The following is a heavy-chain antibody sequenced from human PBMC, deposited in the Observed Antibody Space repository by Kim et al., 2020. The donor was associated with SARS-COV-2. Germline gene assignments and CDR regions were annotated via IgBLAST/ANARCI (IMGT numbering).Heavy chain of an antibody. CDR2: MFHSGTT. J-gene: IGHJ4*02. CDR3: SGSTGWYRLDY. D-gene: IGHD6-19*01. V-gene: IGHV4-4*02. Sequence: SETLSLTCIVSGVSITSATWWTWVRQPPGKGLEWIGEMFHSGTTNYNPSLKSRVTISVDKSKNHFSLNLNSVTAADTAVYYCSGSTGWYRLDYWGQGTLV. CDR1: GVSITSATW.